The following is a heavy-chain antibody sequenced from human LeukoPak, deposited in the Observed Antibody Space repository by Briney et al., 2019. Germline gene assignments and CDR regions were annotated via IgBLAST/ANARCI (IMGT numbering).Heavy chain of an antibody. J-gene: IGHJ4*02. CDR1: GGSISSSNW. CDR2: INHSGST. Sequence: SGTLSLTCAVSGGSISSSNWWSWIRQPPGKGLEWIGEINHSGSTNYNPSLKSRVTISVDTSKNQFSLKLSSVTAADTAVYYCARSTLWFGEFLSYWGQGTLVTVSS. CDR3: ARSTLWFGEFLSY. D-gene: IGHD3-10*01. V-gene: IGHV4-4*02.